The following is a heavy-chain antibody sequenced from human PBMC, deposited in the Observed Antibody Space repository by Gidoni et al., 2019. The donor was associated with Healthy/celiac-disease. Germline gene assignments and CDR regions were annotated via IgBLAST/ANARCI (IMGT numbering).Heavy chain of an antibody. V-gene: IGHV3-21*01. J-gene: IGHJ6*02. CDR2: ISSSSSYI. D-gene: IGHD1-26*01. CDR1: GFTFSSYS. CDR3: ARDSIVGATYYGMDV. Sequence: EVQLVESGGGLVKPGGSLRLSCAASGFTFSSYSMNWVRQAPGKGLEWVSSISSSSSYIYYADSVKGRFTISRDNAKNSLYLQMNSLRAEDTAVYYCARDSIVGATYYGMDVWGQGTTVTVSS.